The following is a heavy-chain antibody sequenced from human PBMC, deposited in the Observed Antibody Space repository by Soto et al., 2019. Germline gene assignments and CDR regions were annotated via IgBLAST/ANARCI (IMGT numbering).Heavy chain of an antibody. CDR1: GGTFSSYT. D-gene: IGHD3-10*01. Sequence: SVKVSCKASGGTFSSYTISWVRQAPGQGLEWMGRIIPFLSTSHYAQKFQGRVTMTEDKSTITACMELRRLSSDDTAVYYCATRGSSYYYGMDVWGQGTTVTVSS. CDR3: ATRGSSYYYGMDV. CDR2: IIPFLSTS. V-gene: IGHV1-69*08. J-gene: IGHJ6*02.